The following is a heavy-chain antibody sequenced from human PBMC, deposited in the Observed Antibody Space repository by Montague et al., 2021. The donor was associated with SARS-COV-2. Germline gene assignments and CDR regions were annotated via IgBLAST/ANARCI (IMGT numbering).Heavy chain of an antibody. CDR1: GGSITSYY. V-gene: IGHV4-4*07. Sequence: SETLSLTCTVSGGSITSYYWSWIRQPPAKGLECIWLIYTSGSTNXNPSLKSRVTMSVDTSRKQFSLKLTSVTAADTAVYYCAGGCGSGSYSSWGQGTLVTVSS. CDR2: IYTSGST. J-gene: IGHJ4*02. CDR3: AGGCGSGSYSS. D-gene: IGHD3-10*01.